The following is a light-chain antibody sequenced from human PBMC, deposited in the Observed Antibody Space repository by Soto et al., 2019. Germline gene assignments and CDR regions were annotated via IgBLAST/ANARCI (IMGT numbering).Light chain of an antibody. CDR3: QQRSNWPIT. Sequence: EIVLTQSPGTLPLSPGERSTLSCRASQRVGSSYLAWYQQKPGQPPRLLIYGASSRATGIPDRFSGSGSGTDFTLTISRLEPEDFAVYYCQQRSNWPITFGQGTRLEIK. V-gene: IGKV3D-20*02. J-gene: IGKJ5*01. CDR1: QRVGSSY. CDR2: GAS.